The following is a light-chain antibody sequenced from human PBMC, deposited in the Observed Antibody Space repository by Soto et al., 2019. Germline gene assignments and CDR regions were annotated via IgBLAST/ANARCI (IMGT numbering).Light chain of an antibody. CDR3: SSYSGSNNFV. V-gene: IGLV2-8*01. CDR2: EVT. CDR1: SSDVGYYDY. Sequence: QSVLNRPPYAYGFPRHSVTISCTVTSSDVGYYDYVSWYQQHPGKAPKLVIYEVTKRPSGVPDRVSASKSGNTASLTVSGLRAEDEADYYCSSYSGSNNFVFGSGSKVIVL. J-gene: IGLJ1*01.